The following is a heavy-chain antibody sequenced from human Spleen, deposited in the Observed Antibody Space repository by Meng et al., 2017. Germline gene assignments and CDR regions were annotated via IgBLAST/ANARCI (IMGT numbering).Heavy chain of an antibody. CDR3: ARGAYCGGDCYFFDY. CDR1: GFTVSHNY. Sequence: GESLKISCAASGFTVSHNYMSWVRQAPGKGLEWVSVIYSGGNTYYADSVKGRFTISRDNSKNTLYLQMNSLRAEDTAVYYCARGAYCGGDCYFFDYWGQGTPVTVSS. J-gene: IGHJ4*02. D-gene: IGHD2-21*02. V-gene: IGHV3-53*01. CDR2: IYSGGNT.